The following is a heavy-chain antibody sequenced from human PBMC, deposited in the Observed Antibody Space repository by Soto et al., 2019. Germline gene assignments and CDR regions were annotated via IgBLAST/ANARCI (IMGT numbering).Heavy chain of an antibody. V-gene: IGHV4-30-4*01. CDR1: GGSISSGDYY. Sequence: SETLSLTCTVSGGSISSGDYYWSWIRQPPGKGLEWIGYIYYSGSTYYNPSLKSRVTISVDTSKNQFSLKLSSVTAAGTAVYYCARQDVYYYGSGSSQNWFDPWGQGTLVTVSS. J-gene: IGHJ5*02. D-gene: IGHD3-10*01. CDR3: ARQDVYYYGSGSSQNWFDP. CDR2: IYYSGST.